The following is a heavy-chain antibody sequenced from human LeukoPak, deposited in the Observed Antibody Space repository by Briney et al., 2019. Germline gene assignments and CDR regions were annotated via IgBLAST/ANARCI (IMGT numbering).Heavy chain of an antibody. D-gene: IGHD2-21*02. J-gene: IGHJ4*02. CDR1: GFTFSNYW. V-gene: IGHV3-7*01. CDR3: ANLRLLGFDS. CDR2: IKEDGSEK. Sequence: GGSLRPSCAASGFTFSNYWMSWVRQAPGKGLEWVANIKEDGSEKYYVDSVKGRFTISRDNAKNSLYLQMNSLRAEDTAVYYCANLRLLGFDSWGQGTLVTVSS.